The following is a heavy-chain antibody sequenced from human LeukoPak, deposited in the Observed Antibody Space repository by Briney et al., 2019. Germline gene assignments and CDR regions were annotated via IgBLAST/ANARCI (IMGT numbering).Heavy chain of an antibody. V-gene: IGHV3-74*01. D-gene: IGHD1-1*01. CDR2: INSDGSST. Sequence: GGSLRLSCVDSGFTSSGYWMHWVRQAPGKGLVWVSRINSDGSSTTYADSVKGRFTISRDNAKNTLSLQMNSLRAEDTAVHYCVRGQLERPFDFYYGMDVWGKGTTVTVSS. CDR1: GFTSSGYW. J-gene: IGHJ6*04. CDR3: VRGQLERPFDFYYGMDV.